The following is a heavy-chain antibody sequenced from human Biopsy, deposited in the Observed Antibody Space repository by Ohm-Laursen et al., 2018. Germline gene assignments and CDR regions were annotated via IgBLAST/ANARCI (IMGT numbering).Heavy chain of an antibody. CDR1: GGSFSGSY. J-gene: IGHJ3*01. CDR2: MSHSGST. V-gene: IGHV4-34*01. D-gene: IGHD3-3*01. CDR3: ARLYRLDDYWNDDPPDAFDV. Sequence: GTLSLTCAVYGGSFSGSYWTWIRQPPGKGLEWLGEMSHSGSTNHNPSLKSRVTISMDTSKNQFSLKLSSVTAADTAVFFCARLYRLDDYWNDDPPDAFDVWGQGTMVTVSS.